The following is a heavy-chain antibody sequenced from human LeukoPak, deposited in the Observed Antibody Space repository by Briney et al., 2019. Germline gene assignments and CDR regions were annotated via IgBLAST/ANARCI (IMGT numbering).Heavy chain of an antibody. CDR1: GFIFSDHY. D-gene: IGHD1-26*01. V-gene: IGHV3-72*01. J-gene: IGHJ4*02. CDR2: IRNKANSYTT. CDR3: SRDEVGPRGLGY. Sequence: GGSLRLSCAASGFIFSDHYMDWVRQAPGKGLEWVGRIRNKANSYTTEYAASVKGRFTISRDDSKNSLYLQMNSLKTEDTAVYYCSRDEVGPRGLGYWGQGTLVTVSS.